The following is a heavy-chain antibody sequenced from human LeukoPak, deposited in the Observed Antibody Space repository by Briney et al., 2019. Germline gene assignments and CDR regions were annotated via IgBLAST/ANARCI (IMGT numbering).Heavy chain of an antibody. CDR3: ARIGIASQTDH. V-gene: IGHV3-23*01. CDR2: ISDRGTVT. Sequence: GGSLRLSCAASGFTFSTYAMSWVRQAPGKGLDRVSSISDRGTVTYYADSVKGRFTSSRDNSKNTLYLQMNSLRAEDTAVYYCARIGIASQTDHWGQGTLVTVSS. CDR1: GFTFSTYA. J-gene: IGHJ5*02. D-gene: IGHD6-6*01.